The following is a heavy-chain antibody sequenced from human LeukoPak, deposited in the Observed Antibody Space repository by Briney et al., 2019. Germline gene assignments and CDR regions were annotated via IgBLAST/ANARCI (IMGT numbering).Heavy chain of an antibody. CDR1: GIAFRNYA. Sequence: GGSLRLSCVASGIAFRNYAMTWVRLAPGKGLEWVSSITGSGTTTRYADSVKGRFTISRDNSVGTLYLQLNSLSAEDTAVYYCGIDPNGDYIGAFDFWGQGTKVTASS. CDR2: ITGSGTTT. J-gene: IGHJ3*01. V-gene: IGHV3-23*01. D-gene: IGHD4-17*01. CDR3: GIDPNGDYIGAFDF.